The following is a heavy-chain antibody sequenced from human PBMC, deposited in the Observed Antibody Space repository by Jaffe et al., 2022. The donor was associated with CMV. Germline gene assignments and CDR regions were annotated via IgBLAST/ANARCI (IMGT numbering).Heavy chain of an antibody. Sequence: EVQLLESGGGLVQPGGSLRLSCAASGFTFSSYAMSWVRQAPGKGLEWVSAISGSGGSTYYADSVKGRFTISRDNSKNTLYLQMNSLRAEDTAVYYCAKAGYDFWSGMDYYYYGMDVWGQGTTVTVSS. J-gene: IGHJ6*02. V-gene: IGHV3-23*01. D-gene: IGHD3-3*01. CDR2: ISGSGGST. CDR1: GFTFSSYA. CDR3: AKAGYDFWSGMDYYYYGMDV.